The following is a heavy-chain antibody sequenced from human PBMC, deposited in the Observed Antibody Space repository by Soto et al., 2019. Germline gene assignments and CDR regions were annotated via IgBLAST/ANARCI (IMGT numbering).Heavy chain of an antibody. CDR3: ASKNSGYYGSSGYYLYYYYGKDF. V-gene: IGHV3-20*04. CDR1: GVTFDDYG. J-gene: IGHJ6*02. CDR2: INWNGGST. Sequence: GSLRLSCAASGVTFDDYGTSWVRQAPGKGLEWVSGINWNGGSTGYADAVKGRSTISRDNAKNSLYRQMNSLRAEDTALYYCASKNSGYYGSSGYYLYYYYGKDFWVRGSTVTVSS. D-gene: IGHD3-22*01.